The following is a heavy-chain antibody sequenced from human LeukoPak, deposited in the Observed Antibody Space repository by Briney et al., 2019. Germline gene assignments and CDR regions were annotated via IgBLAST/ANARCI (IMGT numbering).Heavy chain of an antibody. J-gene: IGHJ4*02. D-gene: IGHD7-27*01. CDR2: INQDGSEK. Sequence: GGSLRLSCAASGFTFSTYWMSWVRQAPGKGLEWVANINQDGSEKYYVDSVKDRFTISRDNAKNSLYLQMNSLRVEDTAVYYCAADPGDYWGQGTLVTVSS. CDR3: AADPGDY. V-gene: IGHV3-7*01. CDR1: GFTFSTYW.